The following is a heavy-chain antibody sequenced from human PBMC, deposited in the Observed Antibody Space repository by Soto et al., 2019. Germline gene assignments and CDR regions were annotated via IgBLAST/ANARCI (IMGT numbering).Heavy chain of an antibody. D-gene: IGHD3-10*01. CDR2: ISGSGGST. V-gene: IGHV3-23*01. Sequence: PGGSLRLSCAASGFTFSSYAMSWVRQAPGKGLEWVSAISGSGGSTYYADSVKGRFTISRDNSKNTLYLQMNSLRAEDTAVYYCAKPLGDRGVMSWFDPWGQGTLVTVSS. CDR3: AKPLGDRGVMSWFDP. J-gene: IGHJ5*02. CDR1: GFTFSSYA.